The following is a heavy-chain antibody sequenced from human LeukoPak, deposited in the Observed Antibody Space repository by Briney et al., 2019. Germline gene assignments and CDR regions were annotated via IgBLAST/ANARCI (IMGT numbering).Heavy chain of an antibody. CDR3: ARDLGYCSGGSCYSTGGY. D-gene: IGHD2-15*01. CDR1: GYTFTGYY. CDR2: INPNSGGT. J-gene: IGHJ4*02. Sequence: ASVKVSCKASGYTFTGYYMHWVRQAPGQGLEWMGWINPNSGGTNYAQKFQGRVTMTRDTSISTAYMELSRLRSDDTAVYYCARDLGYCSGGSCYSTGGYWGQGTLVTVSS. V-gene: IGHV1-2*02.